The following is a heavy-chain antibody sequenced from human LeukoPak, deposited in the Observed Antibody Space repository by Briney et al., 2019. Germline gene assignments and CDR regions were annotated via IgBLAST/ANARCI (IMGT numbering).Heavy chain of an antibody. CDR2: IDNYGSRT. D-gene: IGHD5-12*01. V-gene: IGHV3-74*01. CDR3: ARDLVVATGPDY. Sequence: GGSLRLSCAASGFTFSDTWMHWVRQAPGKGLVWVSRIDNYGSRTNYADSVKGRFTISRDNAKNTLYLQMNSLRAEDTAVYYCARDLVVATGPDYWGQGTLVTVSS. CDR1: GFTFSDTW. J-gene: IGHJ4*02.